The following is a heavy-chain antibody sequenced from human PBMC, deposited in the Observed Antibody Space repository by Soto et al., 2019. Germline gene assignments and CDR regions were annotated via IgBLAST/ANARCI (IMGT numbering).Heavy chain of an antibody. CDR1: GASVSSDNW. D-gene: IGHD2-15*01. Sequence: QMRLQEAGPGLVKPSGTLSLACAVSGASVSSDNWWRWVRQPPGKGLEWIGEIFHSETTNYNPSLKSRATISVDKSKTQFSLTLTSVTAADTAVSYCAKKGCYSADIWGQGTMVTVSS. CDR2: IFHSETT. V-gene: IGHV4-4*02. J-gene: IGHJ3*02. CDR3: AKKGCYSADI.